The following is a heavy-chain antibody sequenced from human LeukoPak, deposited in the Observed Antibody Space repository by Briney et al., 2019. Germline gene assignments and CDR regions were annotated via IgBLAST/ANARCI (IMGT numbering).Heavy chain of an antibody. D-gene: IGHD6-13*01. Sequence: GASVKVSCKASGGTFSSYAISWVRQAPGQGLEWMGRIIPILGIANYAQKFQGRVTITADKSTSTAYMELSSLRSEDTAVYYCARDGIAAAGSFDPWGQGTLVTVSS. CDR2: IIPILGIA. V-gene: IGHV1-69*04. CDR3: ARDGIAAAGSFDP. J-gene: IGHJ5*02. CDR1: GGTFSSYA.